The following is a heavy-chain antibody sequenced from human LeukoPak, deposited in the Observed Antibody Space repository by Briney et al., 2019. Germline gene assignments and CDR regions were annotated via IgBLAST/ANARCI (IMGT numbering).Heavy chain of an antibody. J-gene: IGHJ6*02. V-gene: IGHV3-30-3*01. CDR2: TSHDESYK. Sequence: PGGSLRLSCSASGFTFNTYPMHWVRQSPGKGLEWVAVTSHDESYKFYAESVKGRFTISRDNSNNTLYLQMGTLRPEDTSVYYCARDRLFYFHSPDYRAGYFYAMDVWGQGTTVTVSS. CDR1: GFTFNTYP. CDR3: ARDRLFYFHSPDYRAGYFYAMDV. D-gene: IGHD3-22*01.